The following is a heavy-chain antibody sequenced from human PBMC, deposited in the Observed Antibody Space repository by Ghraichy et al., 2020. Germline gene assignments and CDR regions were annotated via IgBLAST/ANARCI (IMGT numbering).Heavy chain of an antibody. CDR3: ARSGGPEVDSSGYYATPLDY. V-gene: IGHV1-69*13. D-gene: IGHD3-22*01. CDR2: IIPIFGTA. J-gene: IGHJ4*02. CDR1: GGTFSSYA. Sequence: SMKVSCKASGGTFSSYAISWVRQAPGQGLEWMGGIIPIFGTANYAQKFQGRVTITADESTSTAYMELSSLRSEDTAVYYCARSGGPEVDSSGYYATPLDYWGQGTRVTVSS.